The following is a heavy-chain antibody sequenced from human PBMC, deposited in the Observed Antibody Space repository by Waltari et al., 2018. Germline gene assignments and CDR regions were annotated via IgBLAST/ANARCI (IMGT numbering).Heavy chain of an antibody. V-gene: IGHV4-61*02. CDR2: IYTSGST. CDR3: ARELGSGSYYYGMDV. Sequence: QVQLQESGPGLVKPSQTLSLPCPVSGGSISSGSYYWSWLRPPAGKGLEWIGRIYTSGSTNYNPSLKSRVTISVDTSKNQFSLKLSSVTAADTAVYYCARELGSGSYYYGMDVWGQGTTVTISS. D-gene: IGHD1-26*01. CDR1: GGSISSGSYY. J-gene: IGHJ6*02.